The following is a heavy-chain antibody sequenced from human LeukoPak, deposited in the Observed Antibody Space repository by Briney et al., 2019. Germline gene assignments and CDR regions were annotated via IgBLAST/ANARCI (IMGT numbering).Heavy chain of an antibody. CDR2: ITTTFYT. D-gene: IGHD6-6*01. V-gene: IGHV3-21*01. J-gene: IGHJ4*02. CDR3: ARGFHSSSFYAETYIDY. Sequence: GGSLRLSCAASGFTFSSYSFNWVRQVPGKGLEWVSSITTTFYTYYTDSVKGRFTISRDNAKNSLYLQMISLRAEDTAVYYCARGFHSSSFYAETYIDYWGQGTLVTVSS. CDR1: GFTFSSYS.